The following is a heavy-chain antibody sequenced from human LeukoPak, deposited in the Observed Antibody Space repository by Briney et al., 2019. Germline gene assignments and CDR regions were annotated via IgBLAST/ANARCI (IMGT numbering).Heavy chain of an antibody. J-gene: IGHJ4*02. V-gene: IGHV1-2*02. CDR1: GYTFTGHY. CDR2: INPDGGGA. Sequence: ASVKISCKASGYTFTGHYMHWVRQAPGQGLEWMGWINPDGGGARYVPKFQGRVTMTRDTSITTAYTELSSLRSDDTAVYYCARDTSGSNSFDNWGQGTLVTVSS. CDR3: ARDTSGSNSFDN. D-gene: IGHD2-2*01.